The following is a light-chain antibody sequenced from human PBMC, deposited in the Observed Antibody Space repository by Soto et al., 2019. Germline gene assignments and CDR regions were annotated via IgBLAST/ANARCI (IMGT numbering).Light chain of an antibody. CDR3: SSYTSSRTHV. CDR1: SSDVGGYNF. J-gene: IGLJ1*01. CDR2: DVS. Sequence: QSALTQPASVSGSPGQSITISCTGSSSDVGGYNFVSWYQQHPGKVPKLMIYDVSSRPSGVSDRFSCSKSGNTASLTISGLQADDEGDYYCSSYTSSRTHVFGSGTKVTVL. V-gene: IGLV2-14*03.